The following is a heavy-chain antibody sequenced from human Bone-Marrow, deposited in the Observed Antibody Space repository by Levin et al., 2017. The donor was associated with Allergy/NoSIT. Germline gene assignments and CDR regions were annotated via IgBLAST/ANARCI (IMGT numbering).Heavy chain of an antibody. Sequence: SCAASGFTFSSYGMHWVRQAPGKGLEWVAVISYDGSNKYYADSVKGRFTISRDNSKNTLYLQMNSLRAEDTAVYYCAKDFTGSSLPYFDYWGQGTLVTVSS. V-gene: IGHV3-30*18. D-gene: IGHD6-6*01. CDR3: AKDFTGSSLPYFDY. CDR1: GFTFSSYG. J-gene: IGHJ4*02. CDR2: ISYDGSNK.